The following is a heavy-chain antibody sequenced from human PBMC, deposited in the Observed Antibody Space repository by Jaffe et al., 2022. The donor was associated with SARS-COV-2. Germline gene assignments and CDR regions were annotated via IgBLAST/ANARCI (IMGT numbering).Heavy chain of an antibody. CDR3: ARDGDIEAGGYYYGMDV. CDR2: IYSGGST. D-gene: IGHD2-15*01. CDR1: GFTVSSNY. Sequence: EVQLVESGGGLIQPGGSLRLSCAASGFTVSSNYMSWVRQAPGKGLEWVSVIYSGGSTYYADSVKGRFTISRDNSKNTLYLQMNSLRAEDTAVYYCARDGDIEAGGYYYGMDVWGQGTTVTVSS. J-gene: IGHJ6*02. V-gene: IGHV3-53*01.